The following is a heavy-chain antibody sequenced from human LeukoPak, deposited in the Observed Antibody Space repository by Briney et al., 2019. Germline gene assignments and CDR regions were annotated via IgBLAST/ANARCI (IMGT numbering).Heavy chain of an antibody. V-gene: IGHV3-11*05. CDR1: GFTFSDYY. D-gene: IGHD3-10*01. CDR2: ISSSSSYT. Sequence: GGSLRLSCAASGFTFSDYYMNWIRQAPGKGLEWVSYISSSSSYTNYADSVKGRFTISRDNAKNSLYLQMNSLRAEDTAVYYCARGHYGSGIHQGAFDIWGQGTIVTVSS. J-gene: IGHJ3*02. CDR3: ARGHYGSGIHQGAFDI.